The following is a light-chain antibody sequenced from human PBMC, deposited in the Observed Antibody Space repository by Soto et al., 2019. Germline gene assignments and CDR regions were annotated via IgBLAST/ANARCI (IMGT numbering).Light chain of an antibody. CDR2: KAS. V-gene: IGKV1-5*03. CDR1: QSISTW. Sequence: DIQMTQSPSTLPASVGDRVTITCRASQSISTWLAWYQQQPGKAPKLLIYKASSLQSGVPSRFSGSGSGTQFTLTINTLQPDDFATYYCQHYYSYPYTVGQGTKLEIK. CDR3: QHYYSYPYT. J-gene: IGKJ2*01.